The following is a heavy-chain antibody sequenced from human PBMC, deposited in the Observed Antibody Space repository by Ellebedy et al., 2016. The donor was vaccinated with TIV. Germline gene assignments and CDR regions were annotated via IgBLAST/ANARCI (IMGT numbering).Heavy chain of an antibody. CDR2: ISGSGGST. CDR3: AKDISGEQPDYYYYYGMDV. V-gene: IGHV3-23*01. CDR1: GFTFSSYA. J-gene: IGHJ6*02. Sequence: LSLTCXASGFTFSSYAMSWVRQAPGKGLEWVSTISGSGGSTYYADSVKGRFTISRDNSKNTLYLQMNSLRAEDTAVYYCAKDISGEQPDYYYYYGMDVWGQGTTVTVSS. D-gene: IGHD3-16*01.